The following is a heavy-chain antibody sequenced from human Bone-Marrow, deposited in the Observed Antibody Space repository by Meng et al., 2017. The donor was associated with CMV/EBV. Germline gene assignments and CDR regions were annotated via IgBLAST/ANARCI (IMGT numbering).Heavy chain of an antibody. CDR1: GFTFSSYS. V-gene: IGHV3-23*01. CDR2: IGDTGATT. J-gene: IGHJ5*02. CDR3: ARDRIAARGALFDP. D-gene: IGHD6-6*01. Sequence: GGSLRLSCAASGFTFSSYSMNWVRQAPGKGLEWVSAIGDTGATTKYADSVKGRFTISRDNSENTLYLQMNNVTTEDTAVYYCARDRIAARGALFDPWGQGTLVTVSS.